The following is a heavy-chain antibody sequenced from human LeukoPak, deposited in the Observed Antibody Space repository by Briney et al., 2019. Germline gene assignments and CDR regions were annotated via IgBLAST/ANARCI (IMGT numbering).Heavy chain of an antibody. Sequence: GAPVKVSCKASGYTFTSYGINWVRQATGQGLEWMGWMNPNSGNTGYAQKFQGRLNMTRNTSIDTAYMELSSLRSDDTAVYYCARRVCSGWPVQHWGQGTLVTVSS. CDR3: ARRVCSGWPVQH. D-gene: IGHD6-19*01. CDR1: GYTFTSYG. V-gene: IGHV1-8*02. J-gene: IGHJ1*01. CDR2: MNPNSGNT.